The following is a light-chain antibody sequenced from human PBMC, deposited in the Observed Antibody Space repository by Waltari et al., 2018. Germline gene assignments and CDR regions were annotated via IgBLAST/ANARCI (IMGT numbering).Light chain of an antibody. J-gene: IGKJ2*01. CDR2: AAS. V-gene: IGKV1-39*01. CDR3: QQTYSPPPYT. CDR1: QNIDDF. Sequence: DLQMTQSPSSLSAFVGDRVTIPCRASQNIDDFLNWYQQKSGEAPKLLIFAASTLQGGVPSRFSGSGSGTDFTLSIRGLQPEDSATYYCQQTYSPPPYTFGQGTRLEIK.